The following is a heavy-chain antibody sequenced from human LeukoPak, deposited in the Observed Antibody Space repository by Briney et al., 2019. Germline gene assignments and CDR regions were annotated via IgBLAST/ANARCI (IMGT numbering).Heavy chain of an antibody. CDR1: GFTVSSSH. D-gene: IGHD3-22*01. CDR2: IYSGGST. J-gene: IGHJ3*02. V-gene: IGHV3-53*01. Sequence: GGSLRLSCAASGFTVSSSHMSWVRQAPGKGLEWVSVIYSGGSTSYADSVKGRFTISRDNSKNTLHLQMNSLRAEDTAVYYCAKDAKPYYYDSSGYYYAGAFDIWGQGTMVTVSS. CDR3: AKDAKPYYYDSSGYYYAGAFDI.